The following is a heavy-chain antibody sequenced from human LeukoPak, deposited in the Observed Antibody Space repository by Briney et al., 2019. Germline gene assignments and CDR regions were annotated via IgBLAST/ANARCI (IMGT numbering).Heavy chain of an antibody. Sequence: GESLKISCEGSGHSFTSYWIGWVRQMPGKGLEWMGTIYPGDSETRCSPSFQGQVTISVDKFISTAYLQWGSLKASDTAMYYCANLIGGDFAFDVWGQGTMVTVSS. D-gene: IGHD2-21*02. V-gene: IGHV5-51*01. CDR1: GHSFTSYW. CDR3: ANLIGGDFAFDV. CDR2: IYPGDSET. J-gene: IGHJ3*01.